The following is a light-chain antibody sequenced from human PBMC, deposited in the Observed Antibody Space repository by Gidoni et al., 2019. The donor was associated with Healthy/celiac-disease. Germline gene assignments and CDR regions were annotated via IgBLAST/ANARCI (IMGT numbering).Light chain of an antibody. V-gene: IGLV1-44*01. Sequence: QSVLTQPPSASGTPGQRVTNPCSGSSSNIGSNTVNWYQQLPGTAPKRLIYSNNQRPSGVPDRFSGSKSGTSASLAISGLQSEDEADYYCAAWDDSLNGWVFGGGTKLTVL. CDR2: SNN. CDR3: AAWDDSLNGWV. CDR1: SSNIGSNT. J-gene: IGLJ3*02.